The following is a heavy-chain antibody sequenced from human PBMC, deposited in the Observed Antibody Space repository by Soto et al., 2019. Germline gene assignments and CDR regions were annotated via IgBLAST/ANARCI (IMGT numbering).Heavy chain of an antibody. CDR1: GFTFDDYA. Sequence: GGSLRLSCAASGFTFDDYAMHWVRQAPGKGPEWVSLISWDGGSTYYADSVKGRFTISRDNSKNSLYLQMNSLRAEDTALYYCAKEIGYYDFWSGPYGMDVWGQGTTVTVSS. J-gene: IGHJ6*02. D-gene: IGHD3-3*01. CDR3: AKEIGYYDFWSGPYGMDV. V-gene: IGHV3-43D*04. CDR2: ISWDGGST.